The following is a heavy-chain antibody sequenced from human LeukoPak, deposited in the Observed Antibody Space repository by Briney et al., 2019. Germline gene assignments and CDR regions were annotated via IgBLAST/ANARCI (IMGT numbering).Heavy chain of an antibody. J-gene: IGHJ4*02. CDR2: INHSGST. Sequence: SETLSLTCAVYGGSFSGYYWSWIRQPPGKGLEWIGEINHSGSTNYNPSLKSRVTISVDTSKNQFSLKLSSVTAADTAVYYCATPGAAADTFDYWGQGTLVIVSS. D-gene: IGHD6-13*01. CDR1: GGSFSGYY. V-gene: IGHV4-34*01. CDR3: ATPGAAADTFDY.